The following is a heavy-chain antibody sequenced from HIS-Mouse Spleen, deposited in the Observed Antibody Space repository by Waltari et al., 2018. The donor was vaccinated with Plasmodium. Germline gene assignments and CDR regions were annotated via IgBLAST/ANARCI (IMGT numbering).Heavy chain of an antibody. J-gene: IGHJ4*02. D-gene: IGHD4-17*01. V-gene: IGHV1-2*02. CDR3: ARANDYGDYAYYFDY. Sequence: QVQLVQSGAEVKKPGASVKVSCKASGYTFTGYYMHWVRQAPGQGLEWMGWSKPTSGGTNYAQKLQGRVTMTRDTSISTAYMELSRLRSDDTAVYYCARANDYGDYAYYFDYWGQGTLVTVSS. CDR2: SKPTSGGT. CDR1: GYTFTGYY.